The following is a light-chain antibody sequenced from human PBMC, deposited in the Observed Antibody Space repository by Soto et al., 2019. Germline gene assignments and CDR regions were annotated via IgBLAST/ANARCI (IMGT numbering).Light chain of an antibody. CDR2: DVN. J-gene: IGLJ1*01. CDR1: SSDVGGYNY. CDR3: SSYTSSSTHV. V-gene: IGLV2-14*03. Sequence: QSVLTQPPSASGSPGQSVTISCTGTSSDVGGYNYVSWYQQLPGKAPKLMIYDVNNLPSGAFNRFSGSKSGNTASLTISGLQAEDEADYYCSSYTSSSTHVFGTGTKVTVL.